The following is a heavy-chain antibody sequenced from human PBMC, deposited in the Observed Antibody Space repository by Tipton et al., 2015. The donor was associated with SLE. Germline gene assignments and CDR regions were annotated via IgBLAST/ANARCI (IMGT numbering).Heavy chain of an antibody. D-gene: IGHD1-14*01. CDR1: GGSINSRY. Sequence: LRLSCTVSGGSINSRYWSWIRQPAGQGLEWIGRFYYGSGITNSNPSLKSRVSMSVDTAKNQFSLKLTSVSAADTAVYYCARNVNTTMDAWGQGTTVTVSS. CDR2: FYYGSGIT. V-gene: IGHV4-4*07. J-gene: IGHJ6*02. CDR3: ARNVNTTMDA.